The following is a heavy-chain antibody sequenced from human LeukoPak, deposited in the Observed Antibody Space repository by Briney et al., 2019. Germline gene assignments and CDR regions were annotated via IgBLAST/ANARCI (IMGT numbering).Heavy chain of an antibody. V-gene: IGHV3-48*03. J-gene: IGHJ4*02. D-gene: IGHD2-15*01. CDR1: GFTFSSYE. CDR2: ISSSGSTI. Sequence: PGGSLRLSCAASGFTFSSYEMNWVRQAPGKGLEWVSYISSSGSTIYYADSVKGRFTISRDNAKNSLSLQMNSLRAEDTAVYYCARGGYPQYDYWGQGTLVTVPS. CDR3: ARGGYPQYDY.